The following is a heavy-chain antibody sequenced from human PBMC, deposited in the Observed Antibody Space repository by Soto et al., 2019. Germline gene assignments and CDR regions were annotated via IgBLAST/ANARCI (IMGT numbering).Heavy chain of an antibody. Sequence: QVQLVQSGAEVKNPWSSVKVSCKASGGAFSSYTISWVRQAPGQGLEWMGRIIPILGIANYAQKFQGRVTITADKSTSTAYMEMRSLRSEDTAVYYCTQTTVTSAYWGQGTLVTVSS. CDR2: IIPILGIA. CDR1: GGAFSSYT. J-gene: IGHJ4*02. CDR3: TQTTVTSAY. V-gene: IGHV1-69*02. D-gene: IGHD4-17*01.